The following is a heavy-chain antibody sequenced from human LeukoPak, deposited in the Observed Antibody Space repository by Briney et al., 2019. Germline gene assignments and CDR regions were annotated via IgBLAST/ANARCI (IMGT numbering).Heavy chain of an antibody. CDR3: AKGRRSTMGQLEH. CDR1: GFTLSTYA. CDR2: MSGGGGST. V-gene: IGHV3-23*01. D-gene: IGHD4/OR15-4a*01. J-gene: IGHJ1*01. Sequence: PGGSLSLFCAASGFTLSTYAMSWVRQAPGKGLEWVSGMSGGGGSTYYADSVKGRFTISRDNSENTLYLQMNSLRAEDTALYYCAKGRRSTMGQLEHWSQSSLVTVSS.